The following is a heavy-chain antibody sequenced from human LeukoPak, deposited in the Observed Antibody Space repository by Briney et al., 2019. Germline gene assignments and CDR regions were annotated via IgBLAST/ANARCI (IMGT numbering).Heavy chain of an antibody. CDR3: ARDGGYDSAHFDS. J-gene: IGHJ4*02. V-gene: IGHV3-21*01. D-gene: IGHD5-12*01. CDR1: GFSFRYHS. CDR2: ISTSSSYI. Sequence: PGGSLRLSCAASGFSFRYHSMNWVRQAPGKGLEWVSSISTSSSYIHYADSVKGRFTISRDNARGALFLQMNSLRAEDTALYYCARDGGYDSAHFDSWGQGILVTVSS.